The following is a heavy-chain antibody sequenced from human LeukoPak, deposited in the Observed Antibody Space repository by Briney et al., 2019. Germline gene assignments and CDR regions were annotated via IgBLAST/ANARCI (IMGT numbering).Heavy chain of an antibody. CDR2: IIPIFGTA. CDR1: GGTFSSYA. CDR3: ARDASSGGNSL. Sequence: SVKVSCKASGGTFSSYAISWVRQAPGQGLEWMGGIIPIFGTANYAQKSQGRVTITADESTSTAYMELSSLRSEDTAVYYCARDASSGGNSLWGKGTLVSVSS. V-gene: IGHV1-69*13. D-gene: IGHD4-23*01. J-gene: IGHJ4*02.